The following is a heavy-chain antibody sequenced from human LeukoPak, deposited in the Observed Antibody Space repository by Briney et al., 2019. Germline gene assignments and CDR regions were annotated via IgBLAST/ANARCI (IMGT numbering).Heavy chain of an antibody. D-gene: IGHD3-10*01. V-gene: IGHV3-53*01. CDR3: ARVGDHYHWYLDL. CDR2: LYSGDST. Sequence: GRSLRLSCAASGFTLSTKYMNWVRQAPGEGLEWVSILYSGDSTYYSDSVKGRFILSRDNSKNTLYLQMSALRADDTAVYYCARVGDHYHWYLDLWGRGTLVTVSS. J-gene: IGHJ2*01. CDR1: GFTLSTKY.